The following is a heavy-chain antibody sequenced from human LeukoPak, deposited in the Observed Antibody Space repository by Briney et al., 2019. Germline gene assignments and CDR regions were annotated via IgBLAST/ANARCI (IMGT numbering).Heavy chain of an antibody. CDR2: IYSTGNT. V-gene: IGHV4-59*01. J-gene: IGHJ4*02. CDR1: SGSISIYS. CDR3: ARDLGRNFYYALDY. D-gene: IGHD3-22*01. Sequence: SETLSLTCTVSSGSISIYSWSWIRQPPGKGLEWIGYIYSTGNTNYNPSLKSRVTISVDTSKNQFSLKVSSVTAADTAVYYCARDLGRNFYYALDYWGQGTLVTVSS.